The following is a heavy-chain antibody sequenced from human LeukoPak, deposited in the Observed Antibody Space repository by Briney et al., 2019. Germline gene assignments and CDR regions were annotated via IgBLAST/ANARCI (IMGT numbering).Heavy chain of an antibody. CDR2: ISESGENT. V-gene: IGHV3-23*01. D-gene: IGHD6-13*01. Sequence: PGGSLRLSCAASGFTFSAYPMSWVRQTPGKGLEWVSGISESGENTDSADSVKGRFTISRDNSQNTLYLQMNSLRADDTAVYYCTAIAVGGLRKFGYWGQGTLVTVSS. CDR3: TAIAVGGLRKFGY. J-gene: IGHJ4*02. CDR1: GFTFSAYP.